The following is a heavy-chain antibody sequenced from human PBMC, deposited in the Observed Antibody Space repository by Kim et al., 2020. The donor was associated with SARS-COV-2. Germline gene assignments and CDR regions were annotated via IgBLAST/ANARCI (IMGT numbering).Heavy chain of an antibody. V-gene: IGHV3-30*01. J-gene: IGHJ4*02. D-gene: IGHD3-10*01. Sequence: ADCLKGRFTISRENSKNKLYLQMNSVRAEDTAVYYCARGGYYGSGSYTNYWGKGTLVTVSS. CDR3: ARGGYYGSGSYTNY.